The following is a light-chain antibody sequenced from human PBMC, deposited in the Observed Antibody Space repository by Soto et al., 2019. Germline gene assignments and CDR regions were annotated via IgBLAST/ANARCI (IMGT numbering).Light chain of an antibody. Sequence: QLVLTQSPSASASRGASVKLTCTLSSGHSSYAIAWHQQQPEKGPRYLMKLNSDGSHFKGDGIPDRFSGSSSGPERYLTISSLQSEDEADYYCQTWGTGIVVFGGGTKLTVL. CDR3: QTWGTGIVV. V-gene: IGLV4-69*01. CDR1: SGHSSYA. CDR2: LNSDGSH. J-gene: IGLJ3*02.